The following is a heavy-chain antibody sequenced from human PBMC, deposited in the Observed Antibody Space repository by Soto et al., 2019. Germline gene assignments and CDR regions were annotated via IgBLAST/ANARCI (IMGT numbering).Heavy chain of an antibody. CDR2: ISYDGSNK. CDR3: ARSIAARRGFDY. J-gene: IGHJ4*02. D-gene: IGHD6-6*01. CDR1: GFTFSSYG. V-gene: IGHV3-30*03. Sequence: PGGSLRLSCAASGFTFSSYGMHWVRQAPGKGLEWVAVISYDGSNKYYADSVKGRFTISRDNSKNTLYLQMNSLRAEDTAVYYCARSIAARRGFDYWGQGTLVTVSS.